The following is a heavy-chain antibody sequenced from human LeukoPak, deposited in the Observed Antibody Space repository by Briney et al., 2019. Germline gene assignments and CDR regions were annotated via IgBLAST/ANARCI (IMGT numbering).Heavy chain of an antibody. CDR3: ARVQLWGSYYFDY. V-gene: IGHV3-48*01. CDR2: ISSSSSTI. CDR1: GFTFSSYS. J-gene: IGHJ4*02. D-gene: IGHD7-27*01. Sequence: GSLRLSCAASGFTFSSYSMNWVRQAPGKGLEWVSYISSSSSTIYYADSVKGRFTISRDNAKNSLYLQMNSLRAEDTAVYYCARVQLWGSYYFDYWGQGTLVTVSS.